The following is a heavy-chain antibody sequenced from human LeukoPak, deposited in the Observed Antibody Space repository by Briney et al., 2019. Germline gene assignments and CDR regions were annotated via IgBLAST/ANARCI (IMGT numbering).Heavy chain of an antibody. CDR1: GYSISSGHY. V-gene: IGHV4-38-2*01. CDR3: ARHVYGRHQLQAYHFDY. D-gene: IGHD2-2*01. J-gene: IGHJ4*02. Sequence: SETLSLTCDVSGYSISSGHYWGWIRQSPGTGLSWIASMYKSGSTYFKSSLKSRVTISLDTPKNQFSLTLNSVTAADTAVYYCARHVYGRHQLQAYHFDYWGQGILVTVSS. CDR2: MYKSGST.